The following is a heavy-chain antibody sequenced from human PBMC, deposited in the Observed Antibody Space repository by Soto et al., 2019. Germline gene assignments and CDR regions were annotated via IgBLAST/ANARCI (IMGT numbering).Heavy chain of an antibody. D-gene: IGHD6-13*01. Sequence: PGGSLRLSCAASGFTFDDYTMHWVRQAPGKGLEWVSLISWDGGSTYYADSVKGRFTISRDNSKNSLYLQMNSLRTEDTALYYCAKIIWQQLDLDAFDIWGQGTMVTVSS. J-gene: IGHJ3*02. CDR2: ISWDGGST. V-gene: IGHV3-43*01. CDR1: GFTFDDYT. CDR3: AKIIWQQLDLDAFDI.